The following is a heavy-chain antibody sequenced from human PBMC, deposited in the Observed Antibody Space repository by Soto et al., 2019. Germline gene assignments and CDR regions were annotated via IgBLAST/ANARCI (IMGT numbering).Heavy chain of an antibody. J-gene: IGHJ4*02. CDR3: ARVNCSGGSCSWDY. Sequence: QVQLVESGGGVVQPGRSLRLSCAASGFTFSSYGMHWVRQAPGKGLEWVAVISYDGSNKYYADSVKGRFTISRDNSKNTLYVQMNSLRAEDTAVYYCARVNCSGGSCSWDYWGQGTLVTVSS. V-gene: IGHV3-30*03. CDR1: GFTFSSYG. CDR2: ISYDGSNK. D-gene: IGHD2-15*01.